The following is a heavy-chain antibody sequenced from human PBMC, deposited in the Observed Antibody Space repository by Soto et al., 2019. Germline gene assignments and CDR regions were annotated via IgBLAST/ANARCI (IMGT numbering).Heavy chain of an antibody. CDR3: ATISGTTRWDDY. J-gene: IGHJ4*02. CDR1: GFTFSSCS. CDR2: IDSSSSYI. D-gene: IGHD1-20*01. V-gene: IGHV3-21*02. Sequence: EVQLVESGGGLVKPGGSLRVSCAASGFTFSSCSMNWVRQAPGKGLEWVSSIDSSSSYIHYADSVKGRFTISRDNAKNSLYLQMNSLRDEDTAVYYCATISGTTRWDDYWGQGTLVTVSS.